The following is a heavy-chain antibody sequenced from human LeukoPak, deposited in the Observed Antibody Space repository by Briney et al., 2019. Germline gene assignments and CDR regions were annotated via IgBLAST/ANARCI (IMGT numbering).Heavy chain of an antibody. J-gene: IGHJ4*02. D-gene: IGHD3-22*01. V-gene: IGHV3-30*02. CDR2: IRYDGSNK. CDR1: GFIFSNYA. Sequence: GGSLRLSCAASGFIFSNYAMHWVRQPPGKGLEWVTFIRYDGSNKYYAESVKGRFTISRDNSRHTLYLQMNSLRAEDTALYYCARAGNYYDSSGYDFDYWGQGTLVTVSS. CDR3: ARAGNYYDSSGYDFDY.